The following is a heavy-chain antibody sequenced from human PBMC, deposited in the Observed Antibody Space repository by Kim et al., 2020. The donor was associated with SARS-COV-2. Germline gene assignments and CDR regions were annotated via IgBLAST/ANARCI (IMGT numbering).Heavy chain of an antibody. Sequence: ADSVKGRFTISRDNAKNSLYLQMNSLRAEDMAVYYCARQYGDYYPYYFDYWGQGTLVTVSS. V-gene: IGHV3-11*03. J-gene: IGHJ4*02. D-gene: IGHD4-17*01. CDR3: ARQYGDYYPYYFDY.